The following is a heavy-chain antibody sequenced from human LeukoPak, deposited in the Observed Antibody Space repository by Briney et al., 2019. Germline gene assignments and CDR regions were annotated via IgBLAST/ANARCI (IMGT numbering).Heavy chain of an antibody. CDR1: GYTFTGYY. CDR2: INPNSGGT. CDR3: ARPALRYFDWLLN. Sequence: ASVKVSCKASGYTFTGYYMHWVRQAPGQGLEGMGWINPNSGGTNYAQKFQGRVTMTRDTSISTAYMELSRLRSDDTAVYYCARPALRYFDWLLNWGQGTLVTVSS. V-gene: IGHV1-2*02. D-gene: IGHD3-9*01. J-gene: IGHJ4*02.